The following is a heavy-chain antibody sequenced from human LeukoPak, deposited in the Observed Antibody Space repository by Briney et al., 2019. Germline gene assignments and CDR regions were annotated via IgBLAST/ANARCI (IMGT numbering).Heavy chain of an antibody. CDR3: ARLAAISGSDYPDD. J-gene: IGHJ4*02. Sequence: SETLSLTCTVSGVSISSYYWSWIRQPPGKGLEWIGYIFYSGNTIYNPSLRSRVTISADTSKNHFSLRLRSVTAADTAVYYCARLAAISGSDYPDDWGQGTLVTVSS. D-gene: IGHD1-26*01. V-gene: IGHV4-59*08. CDR2: IFYSGNT. CDR1: GVSISSYY.